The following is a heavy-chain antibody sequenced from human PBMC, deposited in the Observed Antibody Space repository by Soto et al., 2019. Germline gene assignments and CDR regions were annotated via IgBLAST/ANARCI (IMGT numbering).Heavy chain of an antibody. CDR1: GFTFSSYE. CDR2: ISSSGSTI. Sequence: PGGSLRLSCAASGFTFSSYEMNWVRQAPGKGLEWVSYISSSGSTIYYADSVKGRFTISRDNAKNSLYLQMNSLRAEDTAVYYCARDYLSIYCSGGSCAEGDYWGQGTLVTVSS. V-gene: IGHV3-48*03. J-gene: IGHJ4*02. CDR3: ARDYLSIYCSGGSCAEGDY. D-gene: IGHD2-15*01.